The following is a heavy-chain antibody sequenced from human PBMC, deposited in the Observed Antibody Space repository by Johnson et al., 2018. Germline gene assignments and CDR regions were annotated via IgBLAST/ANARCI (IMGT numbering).Heavy chain of an antibody. CDR3: AKEGYCSSTSCYLGIYYMDF. CDR1: GFTFDDYA. D-gene: IGHD2-2*01. V-gene: IGHV3-9*01. CDR2: ISWNSGSI. J-gene: IGHJ6*03. Sequence: VQLVESGGGLVQPGRSLRLSCAASGFTFDDYAMHWVRQAPGKGLEWVSGISWNSGSIGYADSVKGRFTISRDNAKNSLYLQMNSLRAEDTALYYCAKEGYCSSTSCYLGIYYMDFGGKGTTVTVSS.